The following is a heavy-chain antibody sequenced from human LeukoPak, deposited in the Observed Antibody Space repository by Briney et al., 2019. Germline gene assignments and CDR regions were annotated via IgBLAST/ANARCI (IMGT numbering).Heavy chain of an antibody. D-gene: IGHD5-18*01. CDR1: GFTFSSYW. V-gene: IGHV3-7*03. J-gene: IGHJ5*02. CDR2: IKQDGSEK. CDR3: AKDQLWFSGMNWFDP. Sequence: AGGSLRLSCAASGFTFSSYWMSWVRQAPGKGLEWVANIKQDGSEKYYVDSVKGRFTISRDNAKNSLYLQMNSLRAEDTAVYYCAKDQLWFSGMNWFDPWGQGTLVTVSS.